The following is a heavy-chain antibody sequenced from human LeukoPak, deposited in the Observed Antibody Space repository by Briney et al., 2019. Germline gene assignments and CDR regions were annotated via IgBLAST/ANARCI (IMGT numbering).Heavy chain of an antibody. Sequence: ASVKVSCKASGFTFTSYDINWVRQASGQGLEWMGWMNPNNGNTGYAQKFQGRVTMTRDTSTSTVYMELSSLRSEDTAVYYCARATDSSGLIDYWGQGTLVTVSS. J-gene: IGHJ4*02. CDR1: GFTFTSYD. CDR2: MNPNNGNT. V-gene: IGHV1-8*01. D-gene: IGHD3-22*01. CDR3: ARATDSSGLIDY.